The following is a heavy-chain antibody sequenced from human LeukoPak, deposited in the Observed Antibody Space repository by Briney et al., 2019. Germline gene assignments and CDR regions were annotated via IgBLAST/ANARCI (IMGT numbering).Heavy chain of an antibody. J-gene: IGHJ6*03. CDR1: GGSISSYY. CDR2: IYTSGST. Sequence: PSETLSLTCTVSGGSISSYYWSWIRQPAGKGLEWIGRIYTSGSTNYNPSLKSRVTMSVDTSKNQFSLKLSSVTAADTAVYYCARDRSSFLPAAMGLNYYYYMDVWGKGTTVTVSS. CDR3: ARDRSSFLPAAMGLNYYYYMDV. D-gene: IGHD2-2*01. V-gene: IGHV4-4*07.